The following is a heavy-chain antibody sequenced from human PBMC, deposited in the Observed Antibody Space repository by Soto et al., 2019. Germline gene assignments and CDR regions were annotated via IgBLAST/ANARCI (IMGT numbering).Heavy chain of an antibody. V-gene: IGHV2-5*02. CDR2: IYWDDDK. CDR3: AYSPLYSSDRRGQKAGGFDI. D-gene: IGHD3-22*01. Sequence: QITLKESGPTLVKPTQTLTLTCTFSGFSLTTGGMGVAWIHQPPGKALEWLALIYWDDDKRYSPSLKNRLTITKDTSKNQVVLTVTNMEAADTPTYYCAYSPLYSSDRRGQKAGGFDIWGQGTLVTVSS. J-gene: IGHJ3*02. CDR1: GFSLTTGGMG.